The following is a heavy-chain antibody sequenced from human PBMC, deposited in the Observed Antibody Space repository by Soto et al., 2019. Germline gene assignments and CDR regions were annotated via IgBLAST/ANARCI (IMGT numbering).Heavy chain of an antibody. D-gene: IGHD4-17*01. Sequence: GGSLTLSCAASGLSLSSYWMHRGRQGPGKGLEWVAVISYDGSNKYYADSVKGRFTISRDNSKNTLYLQMNSLRAEDTAVYYCAKVIDYGDYDPYMDVWGKGTTVTVSS. V-gene: IGHV3-30*18. J-gene: IGHJ6*03. CDR3: AKVIDYGDYDPYMDV. CDR1: GLSLSSYW. CDR2: ISYDGSNK.